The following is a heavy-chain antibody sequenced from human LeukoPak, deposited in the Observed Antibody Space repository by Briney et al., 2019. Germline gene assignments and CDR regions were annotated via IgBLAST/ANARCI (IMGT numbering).Heavy chain of an antibody. V-gene: IGHV1-18*01. Sequence: ASVKVSCKASGYTFTSYGISWVRQAPGQGLGWMGRISAYNGNTNYAQKLQGRVTMTTDTSTSTAYMELRSLRSDDTAVYYCARGNEQQLVLDYWGQGTLVTVSS. CDR3: ARGNEQQLVLDY. D-gene: IGHD6-13*01. J-gene: IGHJ4*02. CDR1: GYTFTSYG. CDR2: ISAYNGNT.